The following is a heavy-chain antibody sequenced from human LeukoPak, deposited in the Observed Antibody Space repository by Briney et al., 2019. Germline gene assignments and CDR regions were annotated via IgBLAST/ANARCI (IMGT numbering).Heavy chain of an antibody. D-gene: IGHD3-10*01. Sequence: GGSLRLSCAASGFTFSSYSMNWVRQAPGKGLEWVSSISSSSSYIYYADSVKGRFTISRDNAKNSLYLQMNSLRAEDTAVYYCAKSRWVRGVEAFDIWGQGTMVTVSS. CDR2: ISSSSSYI. CDR1: GFTFSSYS. J-gene: IGHJ3*02. V-gene: IGHV3-21*01. CDR3: AKSRWVRGVEAFDI.